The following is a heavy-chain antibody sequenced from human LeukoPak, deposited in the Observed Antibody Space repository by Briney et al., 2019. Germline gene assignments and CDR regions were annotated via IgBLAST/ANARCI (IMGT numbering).Heavy chain of an antibody. Sequence: ASVKVSCKASGGTFSSYAISWVRQAPGQGLEWMGRIIPIFGTANYAQKFQGRVTITTDESTSTACMELSSLRSEDTAVYYCARELVVTAIPDAFDIWGQGTMVTVSS. CDR1: GGTFSSYA. D-gene: IGHD2-21*02. J-gene: IGHJ3*02. V-gene: IGHV1-69*05. CDR2: IIPIFGTA. CDR3: ARELVVTAIPDAFDI.